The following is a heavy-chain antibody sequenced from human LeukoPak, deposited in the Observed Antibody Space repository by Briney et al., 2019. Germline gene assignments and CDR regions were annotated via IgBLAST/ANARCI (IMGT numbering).Heavy chain of an antibody. Sequence: GASVKVSCKASGYTFTDNFIFWLRQAPGLGLEWMGRINPNSGATNYAQKFQGRVTMTRDTSITTAYMEVSSLRSGDTAVYYCARGHGANWGQGTLVTVSS. V-gene: IGHV1-2*02. CDR1: GYTFTDNF. CDR2: INPNSGAT. J-gene: IGHJ4*02. D-gene: IGHD1-26*01. CDR3: ARGHGAN.